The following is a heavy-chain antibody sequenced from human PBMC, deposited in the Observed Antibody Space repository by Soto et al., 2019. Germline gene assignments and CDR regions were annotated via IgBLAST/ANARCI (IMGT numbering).Heavy chain of an antibody. Sequence: GGSLRLSCAASGFTFSSYGMHWVRQAPGKGLEWVAVISYDGSNKYYADSVKGRFTISRDNSKNTLYLQMNSLRAEDTAVYYCAKDLGYSSGWSAHYAYSGMDVWGQGATLTVSS. D-gene: IGHD6-19*01. V-gene: IGHV3-30*18. CDR2: ISYDGSNK. CDR3: AKDLGYSSGWSAHYAYSGMDV. J-gene: IGHJ6*02. CDR1: GFTFSSYG.